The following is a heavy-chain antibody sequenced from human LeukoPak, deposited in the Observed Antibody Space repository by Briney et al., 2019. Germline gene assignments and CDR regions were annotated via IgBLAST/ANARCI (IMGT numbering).Heavy chain of an antibody. CDR3: ARCDDLYGMDV. J-gene: IGHJ6*02. V-gene: IGHV4-34*01. D-gene: IGHD1-1*01. Sequence: SETLSLTCAVYGGSLSGYYWSWIRQPPGKGLEWIGEINHSGSTNYNPSLKSRVTISVDTSKNQFSLKLSSVTAADTAVYYCARCDDLYGMDVWGQGTTVTVSS. CDR1: GGSLSGYY. CDR2: INHSGST.